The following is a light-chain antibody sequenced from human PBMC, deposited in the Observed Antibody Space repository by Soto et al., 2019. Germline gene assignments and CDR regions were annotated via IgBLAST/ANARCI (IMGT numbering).Light chain of an antibody. V-gene: IGKV3-20*01. CDR2: GAS. CDR3: QQYGSSPWT. J-gene: IGKJ1*01. Sequence: EIVLTQSPGTLSLSPGERATLSCRASQSVSSSYLAWYRQKPGQAPRLLIYGASSRATGIPDRFSGSGSGTDFTLTISRLEPEDFAMYYCQQYGSSPWTFGQGTKVEIK. CDR1: QSVSSSY.